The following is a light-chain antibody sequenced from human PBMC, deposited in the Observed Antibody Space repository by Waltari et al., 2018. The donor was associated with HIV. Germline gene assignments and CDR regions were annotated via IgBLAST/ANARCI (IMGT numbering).Light chain of an antibody. CDR1: NIGSKS. J-gene: IGLJ3*02. V-gene: IGLV3-21*02. CDR2: DDS. Sequence: SYVLTQPPSVSVAPGQTARITCGGNNIGSKSVHWYLQKPGQAPVLVVYDDSDRPSGIPDRFSGSNSGHMATLTITRVEAGDEADYYCQVWDSSIDHPGVFGGGTKLTVL. CDR3: QVWDSSIDHPGV.